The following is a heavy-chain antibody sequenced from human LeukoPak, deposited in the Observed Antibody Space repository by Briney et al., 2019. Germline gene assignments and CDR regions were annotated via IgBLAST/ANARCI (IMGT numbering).Heavy chain of an antibody. Sequence: PSETLSLTCTVSGGSISSAYYYWSWIWQPAGTGLEWIGRIYTSGSTNYNPSLKSRVTISADTSKNQFSLKLSSVTAADTAVYYCARVTITMVRGVPPTYYYYMDVWGKGTTVTISS. CDR3: ARVTITMVRGVPPTYYYYMDV. CDR1: GGSISSAYYY. D-gene: IGHD3-10*01. CDR2: IYTSGST. J-gene: IGHJ6*03. V-gene: IGHV4-61*02.